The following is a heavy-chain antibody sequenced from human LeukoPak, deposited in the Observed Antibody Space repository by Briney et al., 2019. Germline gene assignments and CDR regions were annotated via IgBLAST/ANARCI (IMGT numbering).Heavy chain of an antibody. CDR1: GFTSSRHW. D-gene: IGHD6-25*01. CDR2: INEGASEE. Sequence: GGSLRLSCAVSGFTSSRHWMSWVRQAPEKGLEWVADINEGASEENYVDSVKGGFTISTDNPKTSLYLQMNSLRAEDTAVYYCAIAAGWELGYWGQGTLVTVSS. J-gene: IGHJ4*02. V-gene: IGHV3-7*01. CDR3: AIAAGWELGY.